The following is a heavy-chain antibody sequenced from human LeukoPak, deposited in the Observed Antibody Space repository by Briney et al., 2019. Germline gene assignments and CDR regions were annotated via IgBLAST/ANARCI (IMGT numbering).Heavy chain of an antibody. Sequence: ASVKVSCKASGGTFSSYAISWVRQAPGQRLEWMGWINAGNGNTKYSQEFQGRVTITRDTSASTAYMELSSLRSEDMAVYYCARGYYYDSSGYIDYWGQGTLVTVSS. V-gene: IGHV1-3*03. D-gene: IGHD3-22*01. J-gene: IGHJ4*02. CDR3: ARGYYYDSSGYIDY. CDR1: GGTFSSYA. CDR2: INAGNGNT.